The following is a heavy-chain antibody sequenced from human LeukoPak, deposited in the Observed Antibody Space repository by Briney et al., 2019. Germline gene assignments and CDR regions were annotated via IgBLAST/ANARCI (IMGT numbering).Heavy chain of an antibody. CDR3: AKELRSAY. D-gene: IGHD3-3*01. CDR2: ISGRGATT. V-gene: IGHV3-23*01. Sequence: GGSLRLSCAGSGVTFSSYGMSWVRQAPGKGLEWVAGISGRGATTYYADSVKGRFTISRDNSKNTLYPQMNSLRAEDTAVYYCAKELRSAYWGQGTLVTVSS. CDR1: GVTFSSYG. J-gene: IGHJ4*02.